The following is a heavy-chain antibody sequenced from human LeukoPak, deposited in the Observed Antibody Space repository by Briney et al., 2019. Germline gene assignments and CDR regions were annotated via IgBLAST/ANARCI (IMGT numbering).Heavy chain of an antibody. D-gene: IGHD5-12*01. CDR1: GDSVSSNSAA. CDR3: ARDPQGGYDSPYYYYYGMDV. CDR2: TYYRSKWYN. V-gene: IGHV6-1*01. J-gene: IGHJ6*02. Sequence: SQTLSLTCAISGDSVSSNSAAWNWIRQSPSRGLEWLGRTYYRSKWYNDYAVSVKSRITINPDTSKNQFSLQLNSVTPEDTAVYYCARDPQGGYDSPYYYYYGMDVWGQGTTVTVSS.